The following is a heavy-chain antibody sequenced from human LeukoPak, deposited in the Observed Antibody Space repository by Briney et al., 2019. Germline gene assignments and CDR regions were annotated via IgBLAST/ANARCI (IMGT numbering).Heavy chain of an antibody. V-gene: IGHV3-30*18. Sequence: GGSLRLSCAASGYPFSGSDVHWVRQAPGKGLEWVAFVSHEGSSKFYAESVKGRFGISRDNSKSTTYLQMNGLRADDTAVYYCAKTTGGWPRFFDHWGQGTLVAVSS. CDR2: VSHEGSSK. D-gene: IGHD6-19*01. CDR1: GYPFSGSD. CDR3: AKTTGGWPRFFDH. J-gene: IGHJ4*02.